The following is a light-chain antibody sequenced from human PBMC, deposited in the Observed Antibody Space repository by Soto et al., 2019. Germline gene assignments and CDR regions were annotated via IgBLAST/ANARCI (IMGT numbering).Light chain of an antibody. CDR1: SSDVGGYNY. CDR3: CSYAGSYHV. J-gene: IGLJ1*01. CDR2: DVS. V-gene: IGLV2-11*01. Sequence: QSALTQPRSVSGSPGQSVTISCTGTSSDVGGYNYVPWYQQHPGKAPKLMIYDVSKRPSGVPDRFSGSKSGNTASLSISGLQAEDEADYYCCSYAGSYHVFGSGTKLTVL.